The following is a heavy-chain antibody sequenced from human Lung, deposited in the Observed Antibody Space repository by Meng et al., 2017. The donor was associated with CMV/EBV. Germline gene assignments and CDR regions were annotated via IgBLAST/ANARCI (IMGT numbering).Heavy chain of an antibody. Sequence: CKASGYTFNGYYIHWVRQAPGQGLEWMGWINPNSGGTNYAQKLQDKVTMTRDTSISTAYMVLTRLRSDDTAVYYCARRHSATWYSFAYWGQGTLVTVSS. J-gene: IGHJ4*02. CDR3: ARRHSATWYSFAY. CDR2: INPNSGGT. V-gene: IGHV1-2*02. D-gene: IGHD6-13*01. CDR1: GYTFNGYY.